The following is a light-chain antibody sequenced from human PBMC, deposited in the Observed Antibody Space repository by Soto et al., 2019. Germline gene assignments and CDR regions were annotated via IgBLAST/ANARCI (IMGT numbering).Light chain of an antibody. CDR3: QQYYNLPFT. V-gene: IGKV1-33*01. CDR1: QDISNY. CDR2: DAS. Sequence: DIQMTQSPSSLSASVGDRVTITCQARQDISNYLNWYQQKPGKAPKLLIDDASNLETGVPSRFSISESVTDFTSTIISRQPDDISTYYCQQYYNLPFTIGPGNKVEIK. J-gene: IGKJ3*01.